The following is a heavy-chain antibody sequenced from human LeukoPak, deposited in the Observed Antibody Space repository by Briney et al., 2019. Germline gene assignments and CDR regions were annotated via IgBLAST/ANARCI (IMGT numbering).Heavy chain of an antibody. CDR1: GFTFSSYS. J-gene: IGHJ6*03. CDR3: ARVVPAAIHYYYMDV. CDR2: ISSSSSYI. Sequence: GGSLRLSCAASGFTFSSYSMNWVRQAPGKGLEWVSSISSSSSYIYYADSVKGRFTISRDNAKNSLYLQMNSLRAEDTAVYYCARVVPAAIHYYYMDVWGKGTTVTVSS. D-gene: IGHD2-2*02. V-gene: IGHV3-21*01.